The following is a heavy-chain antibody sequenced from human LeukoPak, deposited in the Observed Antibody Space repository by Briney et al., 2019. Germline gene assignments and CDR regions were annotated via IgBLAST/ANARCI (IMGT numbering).Heavy chain of an antibody. V-gene: IGHV3-30*18. CDR3: AKDPADGSSPGDY. CDR2: ISYDGSNK. CDR1: GFTFSSYG. J-gene: IGHJ4*02. Sequence: GGSLRLSCAASGFTFSSYGMHWVRQAPGKGLEWVAVISYDGSNKYYADSVKGRFTIPRDNSKNTLYLQMNSLRAEDTAVYYCAKDPADGSSPGDYWGQGTLVTVSS. D-gene: IGHD3-10*01.